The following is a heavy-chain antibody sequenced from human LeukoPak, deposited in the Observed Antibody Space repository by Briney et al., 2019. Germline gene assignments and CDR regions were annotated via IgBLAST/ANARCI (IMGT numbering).Heavy chain of an antibody. D-gene: IGHD2-21*02. CDR1: GLSFSSYG. J-gene: IGHJ3*02. Sequence: PGGSLRLSCAASGLSFSSYGMHWVRQAPGKGLEWVAVIWYDGSNKYYADSVKGRFTISRDNSKNTLYLQMNSLRAEDTAVYYCAKDGAGVTADASDIWGQGTMVTVSS. CDR3: AKDGAGVTADASDI. V-gene: IGHV3-33*06. CDR2: IWYDGSNK.